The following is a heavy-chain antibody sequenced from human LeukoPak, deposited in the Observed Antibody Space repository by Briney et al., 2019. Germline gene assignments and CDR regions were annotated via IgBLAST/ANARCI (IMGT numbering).Heavy chain of an antibody. V-gene: IGHV3-66*02. J-gene: IGHJ4*02. CDR1: GFTFANYA. CDR3: ARASGYYDILTGYYKPQYYFDY. D-gene: IGHD3-9*01. Sequence: GGSLRLSCAASGFTFANYAMTWVRQAPGKGLEWVSVIYSGGSTYYADSVKGRFTISRDNSKNTLYLQMNSLRAEDTAVYYCARASGYYDILTGYYKPQYYFDYWGQGTLVTVSS. CDR2: IYSGGST.